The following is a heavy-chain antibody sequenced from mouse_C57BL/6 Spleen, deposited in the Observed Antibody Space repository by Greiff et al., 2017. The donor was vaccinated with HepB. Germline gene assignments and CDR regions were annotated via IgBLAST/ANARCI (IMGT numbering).Heavy chain of an antibody. Sequence: QVQLQQPGAELVRPGSSVKLSCTASGYTFTSYWMHWVKQRPIQGLEWIGNIDPSDSETHYNQKFKDKATLTVDKSSSTAYMQLSSLTSEDSAVYYCARGYYGSSRYWYVDGWGTGTTVTVSS. V-gene: IGHV1-52*01. D-gene: IGHD1-1*01. CDR1: GYTFTSYW. CDR3: ARGYYGSSRYWYVDG. CDR2: IDPSDSET. J-gene: IGHJ1*03.